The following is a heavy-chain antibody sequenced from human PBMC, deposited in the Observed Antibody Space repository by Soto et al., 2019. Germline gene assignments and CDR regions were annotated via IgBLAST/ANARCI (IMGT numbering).Heavy chain of an antibody. J-gene: IGHJ4*02. CDR2: IKTDGYAA. V-gene: IGHV3-74*01. Sequence: ESGGVLVRPGGSLRLSCVASGFTFDSHWMHWVRQAPGEGLVWVSRIKTDGYAAAYADSVKGRFTTSRDNTKNTVYLQMNSLRAEDTAVYFCVRESGVAADCWGQGTLVTVSS. D-gene: IGHD6-19*01. CDR3: VRESGVAADC. CDR1: GFTFDSHW.